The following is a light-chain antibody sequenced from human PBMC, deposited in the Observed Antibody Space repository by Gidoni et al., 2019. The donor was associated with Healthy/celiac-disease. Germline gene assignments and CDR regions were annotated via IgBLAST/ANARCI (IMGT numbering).Light chain of an antibody. J-gene: IGLJ1*01. V-gene: IGLV2-14*01. CDR3: SSYTSSSTHYV. Sequence: QSALTQPASVSGSPGQSITISCTGTSSDVGGYNYLSWYQQHPGKAPKLMIYEVSNRPSGVSNRFSGSKSGNTASLTISGLQAEDEADYYCSSYTSSSTHYVFGTGTKVTVL. CDR1: SSDVGGYNY. CDR2: EVS.